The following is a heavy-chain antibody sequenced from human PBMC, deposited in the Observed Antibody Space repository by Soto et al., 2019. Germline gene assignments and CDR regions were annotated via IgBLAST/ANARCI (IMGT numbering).Heavy chain of an antibody. V-gene: IGHV3-33*01. CDR3: ACRDTNPYYYYGMDV. CDR2: IWYDGSNK. Sequence: QVQLVESGGGVVQPGRSLRLSCAASGFTFSSYGMHWVRQAPGKGLEWVAVIWYDGSNKYYADSVKGRFTISRDNSKNTLYLQMNSLRAEDTAVYYCACRDTNPYYYYGMDVWGQGTTVTVSS. J-gene: IGHJ6*02. CDR1: GFTFSSYG. D-gene: IGHD5-18*01.